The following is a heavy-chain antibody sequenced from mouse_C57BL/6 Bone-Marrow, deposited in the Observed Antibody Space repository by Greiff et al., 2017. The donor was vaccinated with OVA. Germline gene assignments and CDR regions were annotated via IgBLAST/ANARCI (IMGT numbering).Heavy chain of an antibody. D-gene: IGHD1-1*01. CDR1: GYSFTGYY. J-gene: IGHJ4*01. V-gene: IGHV1-42*01. CDR2: INPSTGGT. CDR3: ARKGMGTVVEDYYAMDY. Sequence: VQLQQSGPELVKPGASVKISCKASGYSFTGYYMNWVKQSPEKSLEWIGEINPSTGGTTYNQKFKAKATLPVDKSSSTAYMQLKSLTSEDSAVYYCARKGMGTVVEDYYAMDYWGQGTAVTVAS.